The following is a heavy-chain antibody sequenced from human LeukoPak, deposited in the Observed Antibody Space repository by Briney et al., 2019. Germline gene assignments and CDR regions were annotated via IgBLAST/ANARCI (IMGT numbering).Heavy chain of an antibody. CDR3: APLFGYGLGGKN. CDR2: INPNSGGT. Sequence: ASVKVSYKASGYTFTGYYMHWVRQAPGQGLEWMGWINPNSGGTNYAQKFQGRVTMTRDTSISTAYMELSRLRSDDTAVYYCAPLFGYGLGGKNWGQGTLVTVSS. J-gene: IGHJ4*02. V-gene: IGHV1-2*02. CDR1: GYTFTGYY. D-gene: IGHD5-18*01.